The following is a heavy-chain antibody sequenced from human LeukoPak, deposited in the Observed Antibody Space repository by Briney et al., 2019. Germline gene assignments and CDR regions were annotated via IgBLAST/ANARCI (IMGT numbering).Heavy chain of an antibody. V-gene: IGHV4-59*01. CDR2: IYYSGST. D-gene: IGHD3-3*01. CDR3: ARAKAIFGVVSFDY. CDR1: GGSISSYD. J-gene: IGHJ4*02. Sequence: SETLSLTCTVSGGSISSYDWSWIRQPPGKGLEWIGYIYYSGSTNYHPSLQSRVTISVDPSKNQFSLKLSSVTAADTAVYYCARAKAIFGVVSFDYWGQGTLVTVSS.